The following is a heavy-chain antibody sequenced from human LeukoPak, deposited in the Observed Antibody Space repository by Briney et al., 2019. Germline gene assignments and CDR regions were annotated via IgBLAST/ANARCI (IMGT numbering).Heavy chain of an antibody. CDR1: GFTFRSYA. V-gene: IGHV3-23*01. Sequence: GGSLRLSCAASGFTFRSYAMSWVRQAPGKGLEWVSAISGSGSSTYYADSVKGRFTISRDNSKNTLYLQMNSLRAADTAVYYCARDSRITIFGVVRYYYMDVWGKGTTVSVSS. CDR2: ISGSGSST. D-gene: IGHD3-3*01. J-gene: IGHJ6*03. CDR3: ARDSRITIFGVVRYYYMDV.